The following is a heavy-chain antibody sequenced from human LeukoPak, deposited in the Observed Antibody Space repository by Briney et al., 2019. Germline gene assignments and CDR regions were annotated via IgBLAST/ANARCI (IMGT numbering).Heavy chain of an antibody. CDR1: GGSISSYY. CDR3: AREISKLPSRRWYFDY. Sequence: SETLSLTCTVSGGSISSYYWSWIRQPPGKGLEWIGYIYYSGSTNYNPSLKSRVTISVDTSKNQFSLKLSSVTAADTAMYYCAREISKLPSRRWYFDYWGQGTLVTVSS. V-gene: IGHV4-59*01. D-gene: IGHD1-26*01. CDR2: IYYSGST. J-gene: IGHJ4*02.